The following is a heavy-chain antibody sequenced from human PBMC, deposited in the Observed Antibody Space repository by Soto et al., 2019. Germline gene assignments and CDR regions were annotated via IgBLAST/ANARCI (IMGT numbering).Heavy chain of an antibody. CDR2: IKEDGSEK. CDR3: SRDVVVGAKALNY. J-gene: IGHJ4*02. D-gene: IGHD2-15*01. CDR1: GFTFSNYW. Sequence: VGSLRLSCAASGFTFSNYWMTWVRQTPGKGLEWVANIKEDGSEKHYVDSVKGRFTISRDNAKNSLYLQMNSLRVEDTAVYFCSRDVVVGAKALNYWGQGALVTVSS. V-gene: IGHV3-7*01.